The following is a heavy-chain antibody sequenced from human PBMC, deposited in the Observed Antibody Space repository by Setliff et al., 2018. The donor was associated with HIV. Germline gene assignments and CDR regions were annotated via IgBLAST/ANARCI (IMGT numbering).Heavy chain of an antibody. CDR1: GFTFSSFA. Sequence: SLRLSCGASGFTFSSFAMNWVRHAPGKGLEWVSAVSGSGTATEYADSVKGRFTISRDNAKNSLYLQMNSLRAEDTAVYYCAKGKDYGNSYFDYWGQGTLVTVSS. D-gene: IGHD3-10*01. J-gene: IGHJ4*02. CDR3: AKGKDYGNSYFDY. CDR2: VSGSGTAT. V-gene: IGHV3-23*01.